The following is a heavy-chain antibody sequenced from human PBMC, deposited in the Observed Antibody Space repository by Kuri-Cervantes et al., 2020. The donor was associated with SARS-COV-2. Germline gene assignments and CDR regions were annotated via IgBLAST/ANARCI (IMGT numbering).Heavy chain of an antibody. Sequence: SETLSLTCAVYGGSFSGYYWSWIRQPPGKGLEWIGEINHSGSTNYNPSLKSRVTISVDTSKNQFSLKLSSVTAADTAVCYCARGPRYSSSWYQTLDYWGQGTLVTVSS. CDR3: ARGPRYSSSWYQTLDY. J-gene: IGHJ4*02. D-gene: IGHD6-13*01. V-gene: IGHV4-34*01. CDR1: GGSFSGYY. CDR2: INHSGST.